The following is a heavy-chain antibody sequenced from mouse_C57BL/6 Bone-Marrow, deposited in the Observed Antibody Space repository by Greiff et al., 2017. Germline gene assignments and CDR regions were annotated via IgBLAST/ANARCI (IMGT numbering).Heavy chain of an antibody. V-gene: IGHV5-12*01. Sequence: DVKLVESGGGLVQPGGSLKLSCAASGFTFSDYYMYWVRQTPEKRLEWVAYISNGGGSTYYPDTVKGRFTISRDNAKNTLYLQMSRLKSEDTAMYYCARHRSRSFWGQGTLVTVSA. D-gene: IGHD1-1*01. J-gene: IGHJ3*01. CDR2: ISNGGGST. CDR3: ARHRSRSF. CDR1: GFTFSDYY.